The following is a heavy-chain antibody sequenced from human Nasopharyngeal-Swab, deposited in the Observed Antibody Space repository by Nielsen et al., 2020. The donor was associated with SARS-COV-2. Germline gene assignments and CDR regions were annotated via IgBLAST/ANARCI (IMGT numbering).Heavy chain of an antibody. Sequence: VRQAPGKGLEYVSAISSNGGSTYYANSVKGRFTISRDNSKNTLYLQMGSLRAEDVAVYYCARAGYSSGWDYWGQGTLVTVSS. D-gene: IGHD6-19*01. V-gene: IGHV3-64*01. J-gene: IGHJ4*02. CDR2: ISSNGGST. CDR3: ARAGYSSGWDY.